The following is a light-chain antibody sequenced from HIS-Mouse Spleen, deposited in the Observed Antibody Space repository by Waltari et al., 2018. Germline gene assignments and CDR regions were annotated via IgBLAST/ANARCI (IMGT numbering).Light chain of an antibody. CDR3: QVWDSSSDRV. CDR2: DDS. V-gene: IGLV3-21*02. J-gene: IGLJ1*01. Sequence: SYVLTQPPSVSVAPGQTARITCGGNNIGSKSVHWYQQKPGQAPVLVVYDDSDRPSGFPEGFSGSNSGNTATLTISRVEAGDEADYYCQVWDSSSDRVFGTGTKVTVL. CDR1: NIGSKS.